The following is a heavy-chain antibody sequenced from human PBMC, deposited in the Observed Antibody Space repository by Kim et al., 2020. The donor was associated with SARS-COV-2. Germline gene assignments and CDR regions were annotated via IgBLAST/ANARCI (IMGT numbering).Heavy chain of an antibody. D-gene: IGHD3-10*01. CDR3: AKDLRGYGSGGWFDP. J-gene: IGHJ5*02. V-gene: IGHV3-23*01. Sequence: DSRKGRVSIARDNAKNTLYLQMNSLRAEETAVYYCAKDLRGYGSGGWFDPWGQGTLVTVSS.